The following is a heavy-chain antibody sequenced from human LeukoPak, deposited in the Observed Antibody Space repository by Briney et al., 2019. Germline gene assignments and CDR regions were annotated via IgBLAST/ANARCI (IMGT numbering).Heavy chain of an antibody. CDR3: AREMYSGMYNDAFDI. CDR1: GFTFSSNY. Sequence: GGSLRLSCTASGFTFSSNYMSWVRQAPGKRLEWISVIRSDGSTNHADSVKGRFTISRDNSKNTLYLQMNILRAEDTAMYYCAREMYSGMYNDAFDIWGQGTKVTVSS. V-gene: IGHV3-53*01. CDR2: IRSDGST. D-gene: IGHD1-26*01. J-gene: IGHJ3*02.